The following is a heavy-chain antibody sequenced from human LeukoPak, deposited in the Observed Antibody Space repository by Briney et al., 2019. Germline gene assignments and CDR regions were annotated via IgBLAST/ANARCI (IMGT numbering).Heavy chain of an antibody. V-gene: IGHV3-21*01. CDR2: ISSSSSYI. CDR1: GFTFSSYW. J-gene: IGHJ6*02. CDR3: ARDSAYDFWSGYRNYGMDV. D-gene: IGHD3-3*01. Sequence: GGSLRLSCAASGFTFSSYWMNWVRQAPGKGLEWVSSISSSSSYIYYADSVKGRFTISRDNAKNSLYLQMNSLRAEDTAVYYCARDSAYDFWSGYRNYGMDVWGQGTTVTVSS.